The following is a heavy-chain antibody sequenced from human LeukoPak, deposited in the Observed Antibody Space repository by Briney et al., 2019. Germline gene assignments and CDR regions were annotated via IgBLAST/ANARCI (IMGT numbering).Heavy chain of an antibody. J-gene: IGHJ4*02. V-gene: IGHV3-21*01. CDR1: GFTFSSYS. CDR3: ARDRTREWELLVDY. D-gene: IGHD1-26*01. CDR2: ISSSSSYI. Sequence: PGGSLRLSCAASGFTFSSYSMNWVRQAPGKGLEWGSSISSSSSYIYYADSVRGRFTISRDNAKNSLYLQMNSLRAEDTAVYYCARDRTREWELLVDYWGQGTLVTVSS.